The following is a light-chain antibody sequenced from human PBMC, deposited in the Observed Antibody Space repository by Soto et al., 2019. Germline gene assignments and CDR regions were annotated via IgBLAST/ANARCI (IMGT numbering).Light chain of an antibody. CDR1: QSVSSY. CDR2: DAS. CDR3: QQRSNWPRT. V-gene: IGKV3-11*01. J-gene: IGKJ2*01. Sequence: EIVLTQSPATLSLCPGERATLSCRASQSVSSYLAWYQQKPGQAPRLLMYDASTRATGIPARFSGSGSGTDFTLTISSLEPEDFAVYYCQQRSNWPRTFGQGTKLEIK.